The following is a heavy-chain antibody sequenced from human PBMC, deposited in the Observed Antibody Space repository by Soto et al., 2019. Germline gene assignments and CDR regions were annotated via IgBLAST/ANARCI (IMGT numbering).Heavy chain of an antibody. CDR2: IYYSGST. J-gene: IGHJ3*02. D-gene: IGHD5-18*01. V-gene: IGHV4-31*03. CDR3: AREGGYSYGYYKKGLDAFDI. Sequence: QVQLQESGPGLVKPSQTLSLTCTVSGGSISSGGYYWSWIRQHPGKGLEWIGYIYYSGSTYYNPSLKSRVTISVDTSKNQFSLKLSSVTAADTAVYYCAREGGYSYGYYKKGLDAFDIWGQGTMVTVSS. CDR1: GGSISSGGYY.